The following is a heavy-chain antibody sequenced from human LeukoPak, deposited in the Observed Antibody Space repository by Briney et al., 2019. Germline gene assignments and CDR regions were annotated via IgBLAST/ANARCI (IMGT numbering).Heavy chain of an antibody. CDR1: GGSVSSDC. Sequence: SACLSLTCPVAGGSVSSDCWSWIRQPPGEGRGWIGYIDYSGSTTYNPSRKSRVTISVDTSKSQFSRKLSSVAPADPVVNYWARQGSTYSDYEGQGPLTIVTS. J-gene: IGHJ4*02. V-gene: IGHV4-59*08. CDR3: ARQGSTYSDY. CDR2: IDYSGST.